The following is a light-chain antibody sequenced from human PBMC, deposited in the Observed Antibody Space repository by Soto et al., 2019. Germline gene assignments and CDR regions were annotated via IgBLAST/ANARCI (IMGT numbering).Light chain of an antibody. Sequence: EIMMTQSPATLSVSPGERATLSCRASQSVNSNLACYQQKPGQAPRLLIYGASTRATGIPARFSGSGSGTEYTLTISSLQSEDFAVYYCKQYNNWPPLTFGGGTKVEIK. V-gene: IGKV3-15*01. J-gene: IGKJ4*01. CDR2: GAS. CDR1: QSVNSN. CDR3: KQYNNWPPLT.